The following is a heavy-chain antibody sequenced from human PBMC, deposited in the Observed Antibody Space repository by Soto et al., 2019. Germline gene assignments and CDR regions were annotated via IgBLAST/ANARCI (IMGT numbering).Heavy chain of an antibody. CDR2: IIPLFGTA. CDR1: GVTFSSET. J-gene: IGHJ4*02. D-gene: IGHD2-21*01. V-gene: IGHV1-69*01. CDR3: ATELGDNPASHFDS. Sequence: QVQLVQSGAEVKKSGSSVKVSCKASGVTFSSETISWVRQAPGQGLEWVGGIIPLFGTANYAQKFQGRVTITADESTSTLYIELSSLRSDDTAVYYCATELGDNPASHFDSWGQGTLVTVSS.